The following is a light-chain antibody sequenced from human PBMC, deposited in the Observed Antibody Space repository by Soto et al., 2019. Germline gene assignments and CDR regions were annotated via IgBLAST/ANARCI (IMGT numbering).Light chain of an antibody. CDR2: GTN. CDR3: CSYTTSSTDV. Sequence: QSVLTQPPSVSGAPGQRVAISCTGSSSNIETNYDVHWYHHLPGTAPKLLIYGTNNRPSGVPDRFSGSRSGTSASLAITGLQAEDEGDYYCCSYTTSSTDVFGTGTKVTVL. J-gene: IGLJ1*01. CDR1: SSNIETNYD. V-gene: IGLV1-40*01.